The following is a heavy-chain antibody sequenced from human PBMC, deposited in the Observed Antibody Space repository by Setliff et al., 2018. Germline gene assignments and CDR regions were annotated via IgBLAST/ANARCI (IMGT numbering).Heavy chain of an antibody. D-gene: IGHD3-3*01. V-gene: IGHV4-4*09. CDR2: IYTTWST. Sequence: PSETLSLTCAAYGGTFSDYHWTWIRQSPEKGLEWIGQIYTTWSTNYNPSLKSRVTISLDTSKNQFSLSLTSVTAEDTAVYYCARMSGFQYMDVWGKGTTVTVSS. J-gene: IGHJ6*03. CDR3: ARMSGFQYMDV. CDR1: GGTFSDYH.